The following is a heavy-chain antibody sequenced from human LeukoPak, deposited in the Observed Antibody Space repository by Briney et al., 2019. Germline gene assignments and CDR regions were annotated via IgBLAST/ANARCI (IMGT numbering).Heavy chain of an antibody. Sequence: EASVKVSCKASGYTFTSYDINWVRQATGQGLEWMGWMNPNSGNTGYAQKFQGRVTMTKNTSITTAYMDLSSLRSEDTAVYYCARALSWTTESYYYMDVWGKGTTVTVSS. D-gene: IGHD3/OR15-3a*01. V-gene: IGHV1-8*01. CDR3: ARALSWTTESYYYMDV. CDR2: MNPNSGNT. J-gene: IGHJ6*03. CDR1: GYTFTSYD.